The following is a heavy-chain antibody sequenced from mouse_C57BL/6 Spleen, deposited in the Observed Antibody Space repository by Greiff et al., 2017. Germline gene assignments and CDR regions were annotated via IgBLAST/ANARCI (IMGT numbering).Heavy chain of an antibody. CDR3: ARGRDYGGYYAMDY. CDR1: GYTFTGYW. J-gene: IGHJ4*01. Sequence: QVQLQQSGAELMKPGASVKLSCKATGYTFTGYWIEWVKQRPGHGLEWIGEILPGRGSTKYNEKFKGKATFTADTSSNTAYMQLSSLPTEESAIYYCARGRDYGGYYAMDYWGQGTSVTVSS. CDR2: ILPGRGST. D-gene: IGHD2-4*01. V-gene: IGHV1-9*01.